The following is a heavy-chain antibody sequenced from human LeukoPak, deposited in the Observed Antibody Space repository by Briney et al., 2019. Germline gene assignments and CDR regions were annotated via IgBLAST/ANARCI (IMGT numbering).Heavy chain of an antibody. J-gene: IGHJ6*04. Sequence: PSETLSLTCTVSGGSISSNSYYWGWIRQPPGKGLEWIGTIYYAGSTYYNPSLKSRVTISVDTSKNQLSLKLSSVTAADTAVYYCARRGYDILSGHYPDVWGKGTTVTVSS. CDR1: GGSISSNSYY. CDR2: IYYAGST. D-gene: IGHD3-9*01. CDR3: ARRGYDILSGHYPDV. V-gene: IGHV4-39*01.